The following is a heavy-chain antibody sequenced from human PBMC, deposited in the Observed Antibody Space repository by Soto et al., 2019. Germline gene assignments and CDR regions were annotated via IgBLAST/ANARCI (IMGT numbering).Heavy chain of an antibody. CDR2: ISAYNGNT. Sequence: GASVKVSCKASGYTFTSYGISWVRQAPGQGLEWKGWISAYNGNTNYAQKLQGRVTMTTDTSTSTAYMELRSLRSDDTAVYYCARVQETPKLTAAFDIWGQGTMVTVSS. V-gene: IGHV1-18*01. CDR1: GYTFTSYG. CDR3: ARVQETPKLTAAFDI. J-gene: IGHJ3*02. D-gene: IGHD1-1*01.